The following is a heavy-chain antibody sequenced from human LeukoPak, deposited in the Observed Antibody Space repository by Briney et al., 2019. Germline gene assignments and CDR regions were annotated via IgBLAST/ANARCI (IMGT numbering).Heavy chain of an antibody. CDR3: ITGFN. CDR2: IKSKTYGGTT. J-gene: IGHJ4*02. CDR1: GFTLSNAW. V-gene: IGHV3-15*01. Sequence: GGSLRLSCAASGFTLSNAWMSWVRQAPGKGLEWVGRIKSKTYGGTTDYAAPVKGRFTISRDDSDNTLYLQMHSLNTEDTAVYYCITGFNWGQGTLVTVSS.